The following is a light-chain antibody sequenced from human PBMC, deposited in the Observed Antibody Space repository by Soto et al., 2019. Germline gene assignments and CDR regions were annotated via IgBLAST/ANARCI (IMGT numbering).Light chain of an antibody. CDR1: QSVADN. V-gene: IGKV3-15*01. J-gene: IGKJ4*01. CDR2: GAS. CDR3: QQRSNWPLT. Sequence: EVAMTQSPGTLCVSRGARVTLSGSSSQSVADNLAWFQQKPGQGPRLLIYGASARATGIPARFSGSGSETDFTLTVSSLRSEDSAVYYCQQRSNWPLTFGGGTKVDIK.